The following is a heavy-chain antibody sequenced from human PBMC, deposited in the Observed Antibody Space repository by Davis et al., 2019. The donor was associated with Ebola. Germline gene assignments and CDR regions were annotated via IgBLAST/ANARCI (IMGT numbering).Heavy chain of an antibody. CDR3: ARRYSWDGMDV. V-gene: IGHV3-30*03. CDR2: ISYDGSNK. J-gene: IGHJ6*04. D-gene: IGHD5-18*01. Sequence: GESLKISCAASGFTFSSYGMHWVRQAPGKGLEWVAVISYDGSNKYYADSVKGRFTISRDNSKNTLYLQMNSLRAEDTAVYYCARRYSWDGMDVWGKGTTVTVSS. CDR1: GFTFSSYG.